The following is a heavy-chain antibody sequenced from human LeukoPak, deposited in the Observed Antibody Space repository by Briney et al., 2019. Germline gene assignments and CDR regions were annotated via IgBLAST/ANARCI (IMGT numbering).Heavy chain of an antibody. CDR3: ARVQAGIVATTYFDY. V-gene: IGHV4-61*02. Sequence: PSETLSLTCTVSGGSISSGSYYWSWIRQPAGKGLEWIGRIYTSGSTNYNPSLKSRVTISVDTSKNQFSLKLSSVTAADTAVYYCARVQAGIVATTYFDYWGQGTLVTVSS. CDR2: IYTSGST. D-gene: IGHD5-12*01. J-gene: IGHJ4*02. CDR1: GGSISSGSYY.